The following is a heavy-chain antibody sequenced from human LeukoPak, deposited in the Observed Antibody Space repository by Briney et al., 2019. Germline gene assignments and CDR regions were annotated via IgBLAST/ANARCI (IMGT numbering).Heavy chain of an antibody. Sequence: SDTLSLTCAVYGESFSGYYWSWLRQPPGKGLEWIGEINHSGTTNYNPSLKSRVTISVDTSKNQFSLKLSSVTAADTAVYYCARDLIAAAGIGRGLIDYWGQGTLVTVSS. CDR1: GESFSGYY. V-gene: IGHV4-34*01. D-gene: IGHD6-13*01. J-gene: IGHJ4*02. CDR3: ARDLIAAAGIGRGLIDY. CDR2: INHSGTT.